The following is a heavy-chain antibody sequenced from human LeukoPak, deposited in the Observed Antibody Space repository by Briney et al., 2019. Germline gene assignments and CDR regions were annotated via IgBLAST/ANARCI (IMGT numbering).Heavy chain of an antibody. J-gene: IGHJ1*01. Sequence: SETLSLTCAVYGGSFSGYYWSWIRQPPGKGLEWIGEINHSGSTNYNPSLKSRVTISVDTSKNQFSLKLSSVTAADTAVYYCARGPESIAAGGNWGQGTLVTVSS. CDR3: ARGPESIAAGGN. CDR2: INHSGST. D-gene: IGHD6-13*01. V-gene: IGHV4-34*01. CDR1: GGSFSGYY.